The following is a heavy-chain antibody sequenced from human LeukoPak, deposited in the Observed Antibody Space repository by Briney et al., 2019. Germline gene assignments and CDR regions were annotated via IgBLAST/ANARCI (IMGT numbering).Heavy chain of an antibody. CDR2: INHSGGST. CDR1: GYTFTSYY. D-gene: IGHD3-10*01. V-gene: IGHV1-46*01. J-gene: IGHJ4*02. CDR3: ARDPYKNYYYGSGSSYYFDY. Sequence: ASVKVSCKASGYTFTSYYMHWVRQAPGQGLEWMGIINHSGGSTSYAQKFQGRVTMIRDTSTSTVYMELSSLRSEDTAVYYCARDPYKNYYYGSGSSYYFDYWGQGTLVTVSS.